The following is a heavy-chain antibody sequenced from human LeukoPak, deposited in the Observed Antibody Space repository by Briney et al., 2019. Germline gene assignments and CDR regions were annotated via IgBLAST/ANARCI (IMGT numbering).Heavy chain of an antibody. CDR1: GFTFSSYW. CDR3: AREGAASIDY. J-gene: IGHJ4*02. CDR2: VKREGCDN. D-gene: IGHD6-25*01. Sequence: PGGSLRLSCAASGFTFSSYWMSWVRQAPGKGLEWVANVKREGCDNHYVDSVRGRFTISRDNAENTLYIQMNSLRAEDTAVYYCAREGAASIDYWGQGTLVT. V-gene: IGHV3-7*01.